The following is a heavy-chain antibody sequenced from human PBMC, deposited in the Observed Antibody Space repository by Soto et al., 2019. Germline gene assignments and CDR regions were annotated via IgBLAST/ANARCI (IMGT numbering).Heavy chain of an antibody. CDR1: GFTFSDYY. J-gene: IGHJ4*02. V-gene: IGHV3-11*01. CDR3: ARDLGYYASAGYFDY. D-gene: IGHD3-22*01. CDR2: ISSSGSIT. Sequence: GGSLRLSCAAAGFTFSDYYMSWIRQAPGKGLECVSYISSSGSITYYADYVKGRFTISRDNAKNSLYLQLNRLRAEDTAVYYCARDLGYYASAGYFDYWGQRTVVTVSS.